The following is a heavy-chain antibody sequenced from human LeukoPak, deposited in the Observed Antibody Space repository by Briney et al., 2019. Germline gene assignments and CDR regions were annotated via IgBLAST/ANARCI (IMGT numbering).Heavy chain of an antibody. J-gene: IGHJ4*02. CDR2: ISGSGGST. V-gene: IGHV3-23*01. Sequence: PGGSLRLSCAASGFTLSTYVMIWVRQAPGKGLEWVSGISGSGGSTDYADSVKGRFTISRDNSKNTLYLQMNGLRAEDTAVYYCAKHYDYYFDYWGQGTLVTVSS. CDR1: GFTLSTYV. D-gene: IGHD5-12*01. CDR3: AKHYDYYFDY.